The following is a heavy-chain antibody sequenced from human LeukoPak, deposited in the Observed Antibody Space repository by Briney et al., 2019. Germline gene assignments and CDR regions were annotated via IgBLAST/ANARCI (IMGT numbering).Heavy chain of an antibody. V-gene: IGHV4-38-2*01. D-gene: IGHD2-2*01. CDR3: ARPASTCYYDPFDY. CDR2: IYHSGST. Sequence: SETLSLTCGVSGYSISSGYYWGWIRQSPGKGLEWIGSIYHSGSTYYNPSLKSRVTISVDTSKNQFSLRLSSVIAADTAVYYCARPASTCYYDPFDYWGQGILVTVSS. J-gene: IGHJ4*02. CDR1: GYSISSGYY.